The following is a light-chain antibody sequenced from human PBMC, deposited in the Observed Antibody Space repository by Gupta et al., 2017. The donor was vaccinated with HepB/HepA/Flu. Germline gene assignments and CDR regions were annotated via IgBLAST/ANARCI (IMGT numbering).Light chain of an antibody. CDR1: KLGDKY. CDR3: QAWDSSTVV. J-gene: IGLJ2*01. Sequence: SELTLPLSVSVSPGQIASITCPGDKLGDKYACWYQQKPGQSPVLVIYQDGKRPSGIPERFSGSNSGNTATLTISGTQAMDEADYYCQAWDSSTVVFGGGTKRTVL. V-gene: IGLV3-1*01. CDR2: QDG.